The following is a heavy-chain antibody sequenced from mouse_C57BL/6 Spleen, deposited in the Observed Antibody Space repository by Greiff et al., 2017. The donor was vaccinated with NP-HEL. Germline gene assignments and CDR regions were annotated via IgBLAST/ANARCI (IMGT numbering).Heavy chain of an antibody. Sequence: EVQLQQSGAELVRPGASVKLSCTASGFNIKDDYMHWVKQRPEQGLEWIGWIDPENGDTEYASKFQGKATITADTSSNTAYLQLSSLTSEDTAVYYCTPDYDADYYAMYYWGQGTSVTVSS. CDR3: TPDYDADYYAMYY. CDR2: IDPENGDT. CDR1: GFNIKDDY. J-gene: IGHJ4*01. D-gene: IGHD2-4*01. V-gene: IGHV14-4*01.